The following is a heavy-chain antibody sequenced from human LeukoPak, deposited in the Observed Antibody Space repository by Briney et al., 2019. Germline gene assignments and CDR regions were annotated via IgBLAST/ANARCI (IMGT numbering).Heavy chain of an antibody. D-gene: IGHD5-18*01. V-gene: IGHV4-39*07. CDR1: GGSISSSSYY. J-gene: IGHJ3*02. Sequence: SETLSLTCTVSGGSISSSSYYWGWIRQPPGKGLEWIGSIYYSGSTYYNPSLKSRVTISVDTSKNQFSLKLSSVTAADTAVYYCARAAGGYSYFRDAFDIWGQGTMVTVSS. CDR2: IYYSGST. CDR3: ARAAGGYSYFRDAFDI.